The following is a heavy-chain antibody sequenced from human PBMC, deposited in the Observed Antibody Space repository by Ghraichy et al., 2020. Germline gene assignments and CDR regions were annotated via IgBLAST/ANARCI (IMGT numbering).Heavy chain of an antibody. J-gene: IGHJ5*02. CDR2: IYYSGST. CDR1: GGSISSSSYY. V-gene: IGHV4-39*01. D-gene: IGHD2-15*01. CDR3: GSRAAPGWFDP. Sequence: SETLSLTCTVSGGSISSSSYYWGWIRQPPGKGLEWIGSIYYSGSTYYNPSLKSRVTISVDTSKNQFSLKLSSVTAADTAVYYCGSRAAPGWFDPWGQGTLVTVSS.